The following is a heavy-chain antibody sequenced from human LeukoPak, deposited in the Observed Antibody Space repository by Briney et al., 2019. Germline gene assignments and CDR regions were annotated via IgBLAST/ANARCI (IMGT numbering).Heavy chain of an antibody. CDR3: ARERSIAVAGTLTYYFDY. J-gene: IGHJ4*02. V-gene: IGHV1-2*02. D-gene: IGHD6-19*01. CDR1: GYTFTGYY. CDR2: INPNSGGT. Sequence: GASVKVSCKASGYTFTGYYMHWVRQAPGQGLEWMGWINPNSGGTNYAQKFQGRVTMTRDTSISTAYMELSRLRSDDTAVYYCARERSIAVAGTLTYYFDYWGQGTLVTVSS.